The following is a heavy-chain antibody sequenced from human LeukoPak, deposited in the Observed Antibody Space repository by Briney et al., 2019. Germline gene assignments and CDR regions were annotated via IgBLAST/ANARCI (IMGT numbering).Heavy chain of an antibody. Sequence: GESLKISCKGSGYSFTTYWIGWVRQMPGKGLGWMGIIYPGDSDTRYSPSFQGQVTISADKSISTAYLQWSSLKASDTAMYYCARLITMVRGVMGYFDYWGQGTLVTVSS. J-gene: IGHJ4*02. V-gene: IGHV5-51*01. D-gene: IGHD3-10*01. CDR3: ARLITMVRGVMGYFDY. CDR1: GYSFTTYW. CDR2: IYPGDSDT.